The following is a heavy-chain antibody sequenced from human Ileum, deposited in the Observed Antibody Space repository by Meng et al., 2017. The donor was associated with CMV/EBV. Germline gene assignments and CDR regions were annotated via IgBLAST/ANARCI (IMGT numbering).Heavy chain of an antibody. V-gene: IGHV3-74*01. Sequence: VQLVASGVCIVQPGGPLTLPCAASGFTSRSMYIHWVRKDPGRGLELVSSTTVNGTDIHYANSVRGRFTVSRDNARDPMYLQMHSLRDEDTALYYFVRYDSGWNWGQGTLVTVSS. J-gene: IGHJ4*01. CDR3: VRYDSGWN. CDR2: TTVNGTDI. CDR1: GFTSRSMY. D-gene: IGHD3-22*01.